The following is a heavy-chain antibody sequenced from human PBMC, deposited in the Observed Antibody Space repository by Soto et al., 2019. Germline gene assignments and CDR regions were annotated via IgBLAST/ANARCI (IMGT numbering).Heavy chain of an antibody. D-gene: IGHD6-13*01. CDR3: ARGLRRGSSWYTPYCYYCMDV. CDR2: INHSGST. J-gene: IGHJ6*02. Sequence: SETLSLTCAVYGGSFSGYYWSWIRQPPGKGLEWIGEINHSGSTNYNPSLKSRVTISVDTSKNQFSLKLSSVTAADTAVYYCARGLRRGSSWYTPYCYYCMDVCGQGTTVTVSS. CDR1: GGSFSGYY. V-gene: IGHV4-34*01.